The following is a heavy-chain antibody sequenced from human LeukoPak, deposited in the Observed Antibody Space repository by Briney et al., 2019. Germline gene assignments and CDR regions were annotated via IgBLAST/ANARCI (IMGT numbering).Heavy chain of an antibody. CDR3: ARGLGYCTSSTCLLPFDY. CDR1: GFTASTYY. J-gene: IGHJ4*02. D-gene: IGHD2-8*01. V-gene: IGHV3-53*01. CDR2: IYSGGST. Sequence: GGSLRLSCAPSGFTASTYYMTSVRQAPGKGLECVSVIYSGGSTYYADSVKGRFTVSRDNSKNTLYLQMNSLRAEDTAMYYCARGLGYCTSSTCLLPFDYWGQGTLVTVSS.